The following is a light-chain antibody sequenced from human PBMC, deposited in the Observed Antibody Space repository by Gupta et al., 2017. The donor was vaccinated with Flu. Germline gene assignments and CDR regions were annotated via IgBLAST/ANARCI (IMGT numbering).Light chain of an antibody. J-gene: IGKJ4*01. CDR1: QSVGSY. V-gene: IGKV3-11*01. CDR3: QQRSNWLT. CDR2: AAS. Sequence: EIVLPQSPATLSLSPGERATLSCRAGQSVGSYLAWYQQKPGQAPRLLIYAASKRAAGIPSRFSGGGSGTDFTLTIISLEPEDFAVYYCQQRSNWLTFGGGTKVEIK.